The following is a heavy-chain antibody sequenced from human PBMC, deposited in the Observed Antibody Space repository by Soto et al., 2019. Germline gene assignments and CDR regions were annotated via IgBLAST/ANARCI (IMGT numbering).Heavy chain of an antibody. Sequence: QVQLQESGPGLVKPLQTLSLTCTVSGASISSGDYYWSWIRQHPGKGLERIGIIHYSGSTNYNPSLESRVTISVDTSKNQVSLKMSSVTAADTAVYYCARLKSGCGSVMCYKGWVDYWGQGTLVTVSS. CDR1: GASISSGDYY. V-gene: IGHV4-31*03. CDR3: ARLKSGCGSVMCYKGWVDY. J-gene: IGHJ4*02. CDR2: IHYSGST. D-gene: IGHD2-2*02.